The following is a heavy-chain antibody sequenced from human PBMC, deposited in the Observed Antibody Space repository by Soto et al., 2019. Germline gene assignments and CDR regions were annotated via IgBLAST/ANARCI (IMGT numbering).Heavy chain of an antibody. V-gene: IGHV3-13*01. CDR3: ARDRAPFCGGDCGLVDV. CDR1: GFTFSSYD. D-gene: IGHD2-21*02. Sequence: SLRLSCAASGFTFSSYDMHWVRQATGKGLECVSAIGTAGDTYYPGSVKGRFTISRENAKNSLYLQMNSLRAGDTAVYYCARDRAPFCGGDCGLVDVWGQGTSVTVSS. CDR2: IGTAGDT. J-gene: IGHJ6*02.